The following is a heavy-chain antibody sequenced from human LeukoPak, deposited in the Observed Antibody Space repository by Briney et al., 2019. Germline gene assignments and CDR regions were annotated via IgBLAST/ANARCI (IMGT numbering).Heavy chain of an antibody. D-gene: IGHD2-2*02. CDR2: IYYSGST. V-gene: IGHV4-31*03. CDR3: ARWANQLLYDY. J-gene: IGHJ4*02. CDR1: GGSISSGGYY. Sequence: PSQTLSLTCTVSGGSISSGGYYWSWIRQHPGEGLEWIGYIYYSGSTYYNPSLKSRVTISVDMSKNQFSLKLSSVTAADTAVYYCARWANQLLYDYWGQGTLVTVSS.